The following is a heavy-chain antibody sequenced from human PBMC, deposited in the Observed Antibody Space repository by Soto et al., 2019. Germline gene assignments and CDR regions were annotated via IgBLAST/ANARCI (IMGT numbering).Heavy chain of an antibody. Sequence: ASVKVSCKASGYTFTSYGISWVRQAPGQGLEWMGWISAYNGNTNYAQKLQGRVTMTTDTSTSTAYMELRSLRSDDTAVYYCAREMLYYDFWSGYYTYYYGMDVWGQGTTVTVSS. CDR2: ISAYNGNT. D-gene: IGHD3-3*01. J-gene: IGHJ6*02. CDR3: AREMLYYDFWSGYYTYYYGMDV. CDR1: GYTFTSYG. V-gene: IGHV1-18*01.